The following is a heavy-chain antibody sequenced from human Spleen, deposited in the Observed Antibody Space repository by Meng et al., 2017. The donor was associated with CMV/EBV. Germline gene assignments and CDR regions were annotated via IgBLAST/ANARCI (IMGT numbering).Heavy chain of an antibody. CDR1: GYSFTGYY. Sequence: NVSCKASGYSFTGYYMHWVRLAPGQGLEWMGWIDPNSGVTNYAQKFQGRVTMTRDTSISTAYMELSSLRSDDTAVYYCTRDSHLEPGYWGQGTLVTVSS. V-gene: IGHV1-2*02. J-gene: IGHJ4*02. CDR3: TRDSHLEPGY. CDR2: IDPNSGVT. D-gene: IGHD1-1*01.